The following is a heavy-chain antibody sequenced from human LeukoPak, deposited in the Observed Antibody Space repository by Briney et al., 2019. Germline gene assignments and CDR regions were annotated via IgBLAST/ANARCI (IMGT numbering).Heavy chain of an antibody. V-gene: IGHV3-33*01. J-gene: IGHJ4*02. Sequence: PGGSLRLSRAPSGFSLSNFGMHWVRPAPAKGWEWVAVMSHDGSLKSYADSVEGRFTISRDISKNTLYLQMNSLRAEDTAVYYCARDFNYYFDYWGQETLVTVSS. D-gene: IGHD5-24*01. CDR2: MSHDGSLK. CDR3: ARDFNYYFDY. CDR1: GFSLSNFG.